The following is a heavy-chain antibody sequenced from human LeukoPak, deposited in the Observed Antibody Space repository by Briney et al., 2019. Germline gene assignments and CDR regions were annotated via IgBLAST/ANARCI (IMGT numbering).Heavy chain of an antibody. CDR2: ISAYNGNT. CDR3: ARDPEMYSGSWYWWDNNWFDP. J-gene: IGHJ5*02. CDR1: DYTFTSYG. D-gene: IGHD6-13*01. V-gene: IGHV1-18*01. Sequence: GASVKVSCKASDYTFTSYGISWVRQAPGQGLEWMGWISAYNGNTNYAQKLQGRVTMTTDTSTSTAYMELRSLRSEDTAVYYCARDPEMYSGSWYWWDNNWFDPWGQGTLLTVSS.